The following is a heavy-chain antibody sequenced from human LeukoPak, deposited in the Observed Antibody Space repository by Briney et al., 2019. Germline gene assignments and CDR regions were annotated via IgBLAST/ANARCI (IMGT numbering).Heavy chain of an antibody. D-gene: IGHD3-10*01. J-gene: IGHJ5*02. CDR1: GGSINSYY. Sequence: SETLSLNCTVPGGSINSYYWSWIGQPPGKGLEWIGYIYYSGSTNYNPSLKSRVTISVDTSKNQFSLKLSSVTAADTAVYYCARREVTMVRGVNWIDPSGQGTLVTVSS. V-gene: IGHV4-59*01. CDR2: IYYSGST. CDR3: ARREVTMVRGVNWIDP.